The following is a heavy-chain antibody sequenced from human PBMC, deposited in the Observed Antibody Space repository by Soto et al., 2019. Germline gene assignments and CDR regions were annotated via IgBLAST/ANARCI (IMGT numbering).Heavy chain of an antibody. CDR3: AKSARVVPAAIGRYYYYMDV. D-gene: IGHD2-2*01. CDR2: ISGSGGST. Sequence: GGSLRLSCAASGFTFSSYAMSWVRQAPGKGLEWVSAISGSGGSTYYADSVKGRFTISRDNSKNTLYLQMNSLRAEDTAVYYCAKSARVVPAAIGRYYYYMDVWGKGTTVTVSS. J-gene: IGHJ6*03. V-gene: IGHV3-23*01. CDR1: GFTFSSYA.